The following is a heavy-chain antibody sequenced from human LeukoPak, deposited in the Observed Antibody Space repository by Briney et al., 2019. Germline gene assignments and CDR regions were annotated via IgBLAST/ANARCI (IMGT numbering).Heavy chain of an antibody. CDR3: ARDQGLLVVAGRFGY. D-gene: IGHD6-19*01. J-gene: IGHJ4*02. CDR2: ISSSSRYI. CDR1: GFTFSSYS. Sequence: GGSLRLSCAASGFTFSSYSMNWVRQAPGRGLEWVSSISSSSRYIFYADSVQGRFTISRDNAKNSLYLQMNSLRAEDTAVYYCARDQGLLVVAGRFGYWGQGTLVTVSS. V-gene: IGHV3-21*01.